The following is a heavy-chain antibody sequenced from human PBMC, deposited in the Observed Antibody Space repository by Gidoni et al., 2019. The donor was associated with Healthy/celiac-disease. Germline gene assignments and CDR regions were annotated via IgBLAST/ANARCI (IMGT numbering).Heavy chain of an antibody. V-gene: IGHV3-9*01. J-gene: IGHJ4*02. CDR2: ISWNSVSI. CDR3: AKDMSGGLDY. CDR1: GFTFDDYA. D-gene: IGHD3-16*01. Sequence: EVQLVESGGGLVQPGRSLRLSCAASGFTFDDYAMHWVRQAPGKGLEWVSGISWNSVSIGYADSGKGRFTISRDNAKNSLYLQMNSLRAEDPALYYCAKDMSGGLDYWGQGTLVTVSS.